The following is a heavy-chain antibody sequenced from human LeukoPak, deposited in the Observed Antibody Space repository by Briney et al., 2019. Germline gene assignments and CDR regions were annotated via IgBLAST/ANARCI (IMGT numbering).Heavy chain of an antibody. D-gene: IGHD2-2*01. Sequence: GALRPSFAAAGFDFSCDYMQWGRPAPGQGLGWGGGIQSNGRNKYYVDSVKGRFAISRDNSKSTLYLQVNSLRVEDTALYYCARESEGGTGTSCPDYWGQGTLVTVSS. CDR3: ARESEGGTGTSCPDY. V-gene: IGHV3-33*05. CDR2: IQSNGRNK. J-gene: IGHJ4*02. CDR1: GFDFSCDY.